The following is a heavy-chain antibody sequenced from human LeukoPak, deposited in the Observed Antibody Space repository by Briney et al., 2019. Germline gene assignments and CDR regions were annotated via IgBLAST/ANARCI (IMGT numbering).Heavy chain of an antibody. CDR2: INSDGSIT. V-gene: IGHV3-74*01. J-gene: IGHJ6*02. CDR1: GFTFTTYW. Sequence: PGGSLRLSCAASGFTFTTYWMHWVRQAPGKGLVWVSHINSDGSITSYADSVKGRFTISRDNAKNTLYLQMNSLRAEDTAVYYCAKDIRRDHGPMDVWGQGTTVTVSS. D-gene: IGHD4/OR15-4a*01. CDR3: AKDIRRDHGPMDV.